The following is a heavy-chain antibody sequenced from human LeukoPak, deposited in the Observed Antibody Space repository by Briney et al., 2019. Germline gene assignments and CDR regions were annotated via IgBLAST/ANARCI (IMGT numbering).Heavy chain of an antibody. CDR2: ISGSGGST. D-gene: IGHD3-10*01. CDR3: AKDPWFGESPALDY. J-gene: IGHJ4*02. Sequence: GGSLRLSCAASGFTFSSYAMSWVRQAPGKGLEWVSAISGSGGSTYYADSVKGRFTISRDNSKNTLYLQMNSLRAEDTAVYYCAKDPWFGESPALDYWGQGTLVTVSS. V-gene: IGHV3-23*01. CDR1: GFTFSSYA.